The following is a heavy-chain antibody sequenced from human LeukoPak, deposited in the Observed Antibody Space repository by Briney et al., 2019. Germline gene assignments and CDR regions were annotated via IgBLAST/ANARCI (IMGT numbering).Heavy chain of an antibody. CDR3: ASIPFCSGGNCYSYFDY. Sequence: PSETLSLTCTVSGGSISSGDHYWSWIRQPPGKGLEWIGYIYYSGNTYYTPSLESRLTISVDTSKNQFSLRLNFVTAADTAVYYCASIPFCSGGNCYSYFDYWGQGTLVTVSS. D-gene: IGHD2-15*01. V-gene: IGHV4-30-4*01. CDR1: GGSISSGDHY. J-gene: IGHJ4*02. CDR2: IYYSGNT.